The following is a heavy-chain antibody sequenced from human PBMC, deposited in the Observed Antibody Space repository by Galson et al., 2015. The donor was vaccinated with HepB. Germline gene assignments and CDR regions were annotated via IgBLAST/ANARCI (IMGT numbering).Heavy chain of an antibody. J-gene: IGHJ3*02. CDR3: ARDRRRTRTTAFDI. CDR1: GFTFSSYA. CDR2: ISYDGSNK. V-gene: IGHV3-30-3*01. Sequence: SLRLSCAASGFTFSSYAMHWVRQAPGKGLEWVAVISYDGSNKYYADSVKGRFTISRDNSKNTLYLQMNSLRAEDTAVYYCARDRRRTRTTAFDIWGQGTMVTVSS. D-gene: IGHD1-1*01.